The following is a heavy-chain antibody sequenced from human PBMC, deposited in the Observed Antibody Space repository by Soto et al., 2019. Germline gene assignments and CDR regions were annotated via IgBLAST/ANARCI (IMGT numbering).Heavy chain of an antibody. V-gene: IGHV4-59*01. Sequence: QVQLQVSAPGLVKPSETLSLTCTVSGDSISASSWSWVRQPPGKGLEWIGNIHYNGNTKYNPSLNSRVTMSVDTSKNQFSRELISVTAADTAKYFCAREGNLGRWLQPLDFWGQPTLVTVSS. D-gene: IGHD5-12*01. CDR2: IHYNGNT. J-gene: IGHJ4*02. CDR1: GDSISASS. CDR3: AREGNLGRWLQPLDF.